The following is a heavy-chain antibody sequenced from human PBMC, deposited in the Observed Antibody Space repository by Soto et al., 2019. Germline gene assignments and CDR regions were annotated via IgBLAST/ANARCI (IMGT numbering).Heavy chain of an antibody. J-gene: IGHJ3*02. CDR3: ARRWGDAFDI. D-gene: IGHD3-16*01. Sequence: QVQXXXXXXGLVKPSETLSLTCTVSGGSISSYYWSWIRQPPGKGLEWIGYIYYSGSTNYNPSLKSRVTISVDTSKNQFSLKLSSVTAADTAVYYCARRWGDAFDIWGQGTMVTVSS. CDR2: IYYSGST. V-gene: IGHV4-59*08. CDR1: GGSISSYY.